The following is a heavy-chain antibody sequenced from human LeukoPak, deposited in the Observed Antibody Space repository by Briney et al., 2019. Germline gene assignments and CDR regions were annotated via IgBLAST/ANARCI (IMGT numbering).Heavy chain of an antibody. Sequence: GASVKVSCKASGYTFTSYDINWVRQATGQGLEWMGWMNPNSGNTGYAQKFQGRVTMTRNTSISTAYMELSSLRSEDTAVYYCARALIVTQPYYFDYWGQGTLVTVSS. V-gene: IGHV1-8*02. J-gene: IGHJ4*02. D-gene: IGHD2/OR15-2a*01. CDR1: GYTFTSYD. CDR2: MNPNSGNT. CDR3: ARALIVTQPYYFDY.